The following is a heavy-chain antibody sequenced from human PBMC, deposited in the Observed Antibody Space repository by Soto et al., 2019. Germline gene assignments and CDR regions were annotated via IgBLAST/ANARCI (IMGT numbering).Heavy chain of an antibody. J-gene: IGHJ6*03. V-gene: IGHV1-8*01. CDR2: MNPNSGNT. D-gene: IGHD3-3*01. Sequence: ASVKVSCKASGYTFTSYDINWVRQATGQGLEWMGWMNPNSGNTGYAQKFQGRVTMTRNTSISTAYMELNSLRSEDTAVYYCARQGPYDFWSGLSNYYYYYYMDVWGKGTTVTVSS. CDR3: ARQGPYDFWSGLSNYYYYYYMDV. CDR1: GYTFTSYD.